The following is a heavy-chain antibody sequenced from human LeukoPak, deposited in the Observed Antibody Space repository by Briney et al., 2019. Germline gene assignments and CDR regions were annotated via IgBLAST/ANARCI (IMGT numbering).Heavy chain of an antibody. CDR2: IYYSGSS. CDR1: GGSISGYH. CDR3: ARVPRSYYYYYMDV. Sequence: SETLSLTSNVSGGSISGYHWSWIRQPPGKGLEWLGYIYYSGSSNYNPSLKSRVTISADTSKNQFSLKLSSVTAADTAVYYCARVPRSYYYYYMDVWGKGTTVTVSS. J-gene: IGHJ6*03. V-gene: IGHV4-59*01.